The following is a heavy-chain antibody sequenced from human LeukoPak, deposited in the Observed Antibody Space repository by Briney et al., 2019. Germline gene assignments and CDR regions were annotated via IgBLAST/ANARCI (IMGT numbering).Heavy chain of an antibody. J-gene: IGHJ6*03. CDR1: GFTFSIYW. D-gene: IGHD3-3*01. CDR2: ISSSSSYI. V-gene: IGHV3-21*01. Sequence: GGSLRLSCAASGFTFSIYWMSWVRQAPGKGLEWVSSISSSSSYIYYADSVKGRFTISRDNAKNSLYLQMNSLRAEDTAVYYCASHDFWSGYPDYYYYYYMDVWGKGTTVTVSS. CDR3: ASHDFWSGYPDYYYYYYMDV.